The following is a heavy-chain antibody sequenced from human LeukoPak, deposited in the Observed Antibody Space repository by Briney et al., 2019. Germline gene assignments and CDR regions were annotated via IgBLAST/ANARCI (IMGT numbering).Heavy chain of an antibody. Sequence: GGSLRLSCAASGFTFSSYGMHWVRQAPGKGLEWVAVISYDGSNKYYADSVEGRFTISRDNSKNTLYLQMNSLRAEDTAVYYCAKLLGGATDFPFDYWGQGTLVTVSS. D-gene: IGHD1-26*01. CDR1: GFTFSSYG. J-gene: IGHJ4*02. V-gene: IGHV3-30*18. CDR3: AKLLGGATDFPFDY. CDR2: ISYDGSNK.